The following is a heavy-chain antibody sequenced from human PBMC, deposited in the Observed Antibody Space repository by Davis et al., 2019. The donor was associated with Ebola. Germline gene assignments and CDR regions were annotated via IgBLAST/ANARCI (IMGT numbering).Heavy chain of an antibody. CDR2: ITSGGRT. Sequence: PGGSLRLSCAASGFTFSNYAMDWVRQAPGKGLEWVSGITSGGRTNYADSVKGRFTISRDNSKNTLYLQVNSLRAEDTAVYYCAYGGSYSNSYHDAFDIWGQGIMVSVSS. V-gene: IGHV3-23*01. CDR3: AYGGSYSNSYHDAFDI. J-gene: IGHJ3*02. D-gene: IGHD6-6*01. CDR1: GFTFSNYA.